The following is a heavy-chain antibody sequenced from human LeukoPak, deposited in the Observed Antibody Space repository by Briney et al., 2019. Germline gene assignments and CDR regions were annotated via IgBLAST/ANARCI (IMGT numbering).Heavy chain of an antibody. J-gene: IGHJ4*02. CDR3: ARGQGTVTTH. Sequence: SETLSLTCAASGGSFSGYYWTWIRQPPGKGLEWIGEINHSGNANYNPSLKSRVTISLDMSENHFSLKLTSVTAADTAVYYCARGQGTVTTHWGQGTLVTVSS. CDR2: INHSGNA. CDR1: GGSFSGYY. V-gene: IGHV4-34*01. D-gene: IGHD4-17*01.